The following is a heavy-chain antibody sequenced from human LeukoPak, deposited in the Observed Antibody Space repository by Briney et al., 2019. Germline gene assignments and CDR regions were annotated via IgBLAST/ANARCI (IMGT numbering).Heavy chain of an antibody. Sequence: KTSESLSLTCTVPVDTLTSGDYYWSWVRQPPGRGLEWIGNIYYSGTTYYNPSLKSRITISLDTSKHRLSLNLNSVTAADTAVYYCARDERRYSRSGSYYNVIYYGMDVGGQGTTVTVSS. CDR3: ARDERRYSRSGSYYNVIYYGMDV. CDR2: IYYSGTT. V-gene: IGHV4-30-4*01. CDR1: VDTLTSGDYY. J-gene: IGHJ6*02. D-gene: IGHD3-10*01.